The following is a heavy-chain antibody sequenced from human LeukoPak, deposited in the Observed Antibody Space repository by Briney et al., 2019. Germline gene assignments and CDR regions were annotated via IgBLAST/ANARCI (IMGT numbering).Heavy chain of an antibody. D-gene: IGHD3-3*02. V-gene: IGHV3-23*01. J-gene: IGHJ1*01. Sequence: GGSLRLSCAASGFTFSNYAMSWVRQAPGKGLKWVSGVSGSGGVTYHAESVKGRFTISRDNSKNTLHLQMNSLRAEDTAVYYCATFLAIVTARDSLYFQHWGQGTLVTVSS. CDR3: ATFLAIVTARDSLYFQH. CDR1: GFTFSNYA. CDR2: VSGSGGVT.